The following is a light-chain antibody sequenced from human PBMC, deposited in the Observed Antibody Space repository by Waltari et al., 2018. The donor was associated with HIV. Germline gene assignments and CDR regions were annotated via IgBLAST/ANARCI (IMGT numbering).Light chain of an antibody. CDR2: GNT. CDR3: QSYDNGLNGWV. V-gene: IGLV1-40*01. J-gene: IGLJ3*02. Sequence: QSVLTQPPSVSGAPGRKVTISCTGSNSNIGAGYDVYWYQQCPGTAPKVLIYGNTSRPSGVPDRFSASKSGNSASLAITGLQAADDGDYYCQSYDNGLNGWVFGGGTKLTV. CDR1: NSNIGAGYD.